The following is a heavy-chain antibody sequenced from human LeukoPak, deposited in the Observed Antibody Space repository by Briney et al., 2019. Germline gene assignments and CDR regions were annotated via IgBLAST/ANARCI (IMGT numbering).Heavy chain of an antibody. J-gene: IGHJ4*02. CDR2: IRKDGSGT. CDR3: AKGDSYAFDY. D-gene: IGHD3-16*01. V-gene: IGHV3-30*02. Sequence: GGSLRLSCVASGFIFSNSVMHWVRQAPGKGLEWVAFIRKDGSGTYYADSVKGRFTISRDNSKNKVHLQMSSLGAEDTAVYYCAKGDSYAFDYWGQGSLVTVSS. CDR1: GFIFSNSV.